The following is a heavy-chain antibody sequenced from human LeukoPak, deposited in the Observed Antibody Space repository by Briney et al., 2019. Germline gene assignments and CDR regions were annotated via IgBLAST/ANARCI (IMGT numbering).Heavy chain of an antibody. V-gene: IGHV4-39*01. D-gene: IGHD1-26*01. CDR2: IYYSGST. CDR3: ARPRSGSYKRWYYFDY. CDR1: GGSISSSSYY. J-gene: IGHJ4*02. Sequence: SETLSLTCTVSGGSISSSSYYWGWIRQPPGKGLEWIGSIYYSGSTYYNPSLKRRVTISVDTSKNQFSLKLSSVTAADTAVYYCARPRSGSYKRWYYFDYWGQGTLVTVSS.